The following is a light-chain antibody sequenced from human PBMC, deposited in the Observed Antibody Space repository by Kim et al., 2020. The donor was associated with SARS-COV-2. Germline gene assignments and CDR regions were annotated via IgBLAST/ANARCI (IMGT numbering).Light chain of an antibody. J-gene: IGLJ3*02. CDR2: SDD. V-gene: IGLV1-47*02. Sequence: HRVTISCFRTSSNSGTNYVYWHHQVPGTAPNLLMYSDDQRPHGVPDRFSGSKSGTSASLAISDLRSEDEGDYYCVAWDDTLSGPVFGGGTQLTVL. CDR1: SSNSGTNY. CDR3: VAWDDTLSGPV.